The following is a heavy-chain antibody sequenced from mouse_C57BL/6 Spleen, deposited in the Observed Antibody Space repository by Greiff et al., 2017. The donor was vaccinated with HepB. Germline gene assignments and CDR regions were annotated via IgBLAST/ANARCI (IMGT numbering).Heavy chain of an antibody. CDR3: ARTSTGYWYFDV. CDR1: GYTFTDYN. Sequence: EVQLQQSGPELVKPGASVKIPCKASGYTFTDYNMDWVKQSHGKSLEWIGDINPNNGGTIYNQKFKGKATLTVDKSSSTAYMELRSLTSEDTAVYYCARTSTGYWYFDVWGTGTTVTVSS. D-gene: IGHD4-1*02. CDR2: INPNNGGT. J-gene: IGHJ1*03. V-gene: IGHV1-18*01.